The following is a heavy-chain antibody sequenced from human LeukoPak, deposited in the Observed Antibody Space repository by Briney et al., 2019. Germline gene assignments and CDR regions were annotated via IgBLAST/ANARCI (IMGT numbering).Heavy chain of an antibody. D-gene: IGHD3-22*01. V-gene: IGHV1-8*03. CDR3: AREGKTYYYDSNGYPDY. CDR1: GYTFTSYD. CDR2: MNPNSGNT. Sequence: GASVKVSCKASGYTFTSYDINWVRQATGQGLEWMGWMNPNSGNTGYAQKFQGRVTITRNTSISTAYMELSSLRSEDTAVYYCAREGKTYYYDSNGYPDYWGQGTLVTVSS. J-gene: IGHJ4*02.